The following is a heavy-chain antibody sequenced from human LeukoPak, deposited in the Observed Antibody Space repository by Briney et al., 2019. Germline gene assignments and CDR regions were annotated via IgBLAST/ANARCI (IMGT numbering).Heavy chain of an antibody. CDR2: INSDGDNS. D-gene: IGHD3-16*01. Sequence: GGSLRLSCSASEFSFNKYAVHWVRQAPGKGLEYVSGINSDGDNSHYADSAKGRFTISRDNSKNVLCLQLSSLRPEDTALYYCVKTMVAFGGLIRTDAFDIWGQGTMVTVSS. CDR1: EFSFNKYA. J-gene: IGHJ3*02. V-gene: IGHV3-64D*06. CDR3: VKTMVAFGGLIRTDAFDI.